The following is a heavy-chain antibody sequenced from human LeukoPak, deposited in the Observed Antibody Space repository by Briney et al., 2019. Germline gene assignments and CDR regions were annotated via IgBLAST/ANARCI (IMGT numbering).Heavy chain of an antibody. D-gene: IGHD1-26*01. V-gene: IGHV3-21*01. Sequence: GGSLRLSCAAYGFTYSSYSMNWVRQAPGKGLEWVSFISTSSSYIYYADSVKGRFTISRDNAKNSLYLQMNSLRAEDTAVYYCAREANSHPTTTYDYWGQGTLVTVSS. CDR1: GFTYSSYS. J-gene: IGHJ4*02. CDR3: AREANSHPTTTYDY. CDR2: ISTSSSYI.